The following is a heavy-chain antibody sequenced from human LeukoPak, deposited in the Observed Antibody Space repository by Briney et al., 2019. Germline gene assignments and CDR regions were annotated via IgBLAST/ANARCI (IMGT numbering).Heavy chain of an antibody. CDR1: GYTFTGYY. D-gene: IGHD2-21*02. CDR3: ARDYCGGDCDWFDP. J-gene: IGHJ5*02. V-gene: IGHV1-2*02. CDR2: INPNSGGT. Sequence: ASVKVSCKASGYTFTGYYMHWVRQAPGQGLEWMGWINPNSGGTNYAQKFQGRVTMTRDTSISTAYMELSRLRSDDTAVYYCARDYCGGDCDWFDPWGQGTLVTVSS.